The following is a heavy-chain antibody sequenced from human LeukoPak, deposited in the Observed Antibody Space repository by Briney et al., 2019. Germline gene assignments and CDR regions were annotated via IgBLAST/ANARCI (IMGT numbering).Heavy chain of an antibody. V-gene: IGHV3-7*03. CDR2: IKQDGSEK. Sequence: GGSLRLSCAASGFTFSSYWMSWVRQAPGKGLEWVANIKQDGSEKYYVDSVKGRFTISRDNAKNSLHLQMNSLRAEDTAVYYCARDRKGYYFDYWGQGTLVTVSS. CDR1: GFTFSSYW. CDR3: ARDRKGYYFDY. J-gene: IGHJ4*02.